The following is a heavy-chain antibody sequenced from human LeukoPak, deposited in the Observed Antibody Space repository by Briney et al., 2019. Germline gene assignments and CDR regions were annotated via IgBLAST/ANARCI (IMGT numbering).Heavy chain of an antibody. V-gene: IGHV3-74*01. CDR1: GFTFSSYW. J-gene: IGHJ4*02. CDR2: INSDGSST. CDR3: ARGPYVDIVATIKLPPLN. D-gene: IGHD5-12*01. Sequence: HPGGSLRLSCAASGFTFSSYWMHWVRQAPGKGRVWVSRINSDGSSTSYADSVKGRFTISRDNAKNTLYLQMNSLRAEDTAVYYCARGPYVDIVATIKLPPLNWGQGTLVTVSS.